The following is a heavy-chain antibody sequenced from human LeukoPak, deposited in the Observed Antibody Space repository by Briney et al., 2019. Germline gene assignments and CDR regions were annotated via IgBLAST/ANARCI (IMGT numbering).Heavy chain of an antibody. V-gene: IGHV4-34*01. J-gene: IGHJ5*02. CDR3: ARRLLGDSKKFDP. CDR1: GGSFSGYY. D-gene: IGHD3-22*01. CDR2: INHSGST. Sequence: SETLSLTCAVYGGSFSGYYWSWIRQPPGKGLEWIGEINHSGSTNYNPSLKSRVTISVDTSKNQFSLKLGSVTAADTAVYYCARRLLGDSKKFDPWGQGTLVTVSS.